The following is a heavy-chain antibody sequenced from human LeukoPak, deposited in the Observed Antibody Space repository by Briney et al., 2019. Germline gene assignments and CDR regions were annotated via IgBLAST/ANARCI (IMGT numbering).Heavy chain of an antibody. CDR1: GGSMSTRNYY. CDR2: KYYSGST. V-gene: IGHV4-39*07. D-gene: IGHD3-16*01. Sequence: KPSETLSLTCAVSGGSMSTRNYYWGWIRQPPGKGLEWIGHKYYSGSTYYNPSLKSRVSISVDKSKNQFSLKLSSVTAADTAVYYCARGEFDGGVYFDYWGQGTLVTVSS. CDR3: ARGEFDGGVYFDY. J-gene: IGHJ4*02.